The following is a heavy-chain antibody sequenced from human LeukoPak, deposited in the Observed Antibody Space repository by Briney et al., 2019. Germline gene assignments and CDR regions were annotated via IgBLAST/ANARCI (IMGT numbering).Heavy chain of an antibody. V-gene: IGHV3-21*01. CDR2: ISSSSSYI. CDR1: GFTFSTYS. D-gene: IGHD5-12*01. CDR3: ARDSGYDFHGMDV. J-gene: IGHJ6*02. Sequence: GGSLRLSCAASGFTFSTYSMNWVHQAPGKGLEWVSCISSSSSYIYYADSVKGRFTISRDNAKNSLYLQMNSLRAEDTAVYYCARDSGYDFHGMDVWGQGTTVTVSS.